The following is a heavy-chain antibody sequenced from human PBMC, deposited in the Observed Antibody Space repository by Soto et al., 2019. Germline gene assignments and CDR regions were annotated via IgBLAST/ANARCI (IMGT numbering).Heavy chain of an antibody. V-gene: IGHV3-23*01. CDR1: RFTFTAEA. Sequence: GGCLRLSRAASRFTFTAEAMSCVRQAPGKGMEWVSGISGSGVSTYYADSVKGRFTISRDNSKSTLYLQMNSLRAEYTAVYYCAKDRERIATRSIDYWGQGTLVTVSS. CDR2: ISGSGVST. J-gene: IGHJ4*02. CDR3: AKDRERIATRSIDY. D-gene: IGHD6-6*01.